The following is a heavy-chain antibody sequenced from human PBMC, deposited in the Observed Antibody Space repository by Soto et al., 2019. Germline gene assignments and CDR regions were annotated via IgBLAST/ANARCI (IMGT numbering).Heavy chain of an antibody. CDR2: ISYDGSNK. CDR1: GFTFSSYG. V-gene: IGHV3-30*18. Sequence: QVQLVESGGGVVQPGRSLRLSCAASGFTFSSYGMHWVRQAPGKGLEWVAVISYDGSNKYCADSVKGRFTISRDNSKNTLYLQMNSLRAEDTAVYYCAKEVSSWYVAYYYGMDVWGQGTTVTVSS. CDR3: AKEVSSWYVAYYYGMDV. D-gene: IGHD6-13*01. J-gene: IGHJ6*02.